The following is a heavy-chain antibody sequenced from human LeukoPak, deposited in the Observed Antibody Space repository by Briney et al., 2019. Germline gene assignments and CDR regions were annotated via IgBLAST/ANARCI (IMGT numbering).Heavy chain of an antibody. V-gene: IGHV4-39*01. CDR2: IYYSGST. CDR3: ARLRASHGRHMNY. CDR1: GGSISSSSYY. Sequence: SETPSLTCTVSGGSISSSSYYWGWIRQPPGKGLEWIGSIYYSGSTYYNPSLKSRVTISVDTSKNQFSLKLSSVTAADTAVYYCARLRASHGRHMNYWGQGTLVTVSS. J-gene: IGHJ4*02.